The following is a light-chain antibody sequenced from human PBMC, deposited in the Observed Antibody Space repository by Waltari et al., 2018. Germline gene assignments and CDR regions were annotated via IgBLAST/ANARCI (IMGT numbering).Light chain of an antibody. V-gene: IGLV3-19*01. CDR3: CSRDTSGKHYV. CDR2: DKA. CDR1: SLRSYY. Sequence: SSELTQEPAVSVALGQTVRITCQGDSLRSYYASWYQQKPGQAPIFVIYDKAIRPSGIPDRFSGSRSGDTASLTITGAQAEDEADYYCCSRDTSGKHYVFGAGTKVTVL. J-gene: IGLJ1*01.